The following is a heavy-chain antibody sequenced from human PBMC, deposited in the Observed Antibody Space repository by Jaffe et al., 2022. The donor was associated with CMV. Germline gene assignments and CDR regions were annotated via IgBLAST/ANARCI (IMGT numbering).Heavy chain of an antibody. V-gene: IGHV3-11*05. CDR2: ISSNAFYT. D-gene: IGHD3-10*01. CDR1: GFTFSDYS. J-gene: IGHJ4*02. Sequence: QVHLEESGGGLVRPGGSLRLSCAAAGFTFSDYSLTWIRQAPGKGLEWVSNISSNAFYTNYADSLKGRFTISRDNAKNSLYLQMNNLRAEDTAIYHCARVKSHFYNDYFDLWGQGILVTVSS. CDR3: ARVKSHFYNDYFDL.